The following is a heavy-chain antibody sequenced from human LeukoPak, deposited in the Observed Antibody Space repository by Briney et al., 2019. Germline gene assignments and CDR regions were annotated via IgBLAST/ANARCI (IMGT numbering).Heavy chain of an antibody. CDR2: INAGNANT. CDR3: ARVGFYGSGADFDY. CDR1: GYTFTSYA. J-gene: IGHJ4*02. V-gene: IGHV1-3*01. D-gene: IGHD3-10*01. Sequence: GASVKVSCKASGYTFTSYAIHWVRQAPGQRLEWMGWINAGNANTKYSQKFQDRVTITRDTSASTAYMELSSLKSEDTAVYYCARVGFYGSGADFDYWGQGTLVTVSS.